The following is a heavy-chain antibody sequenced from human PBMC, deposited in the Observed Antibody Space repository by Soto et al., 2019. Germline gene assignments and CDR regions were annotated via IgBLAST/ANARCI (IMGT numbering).Heavy chain of an antibody. D-gene: IGHD6-19*01. CDR1: GYTLTSYG. Sequence: QVQLVQSGAEVKRPGASVMLACKASGYTLTSYGISWVRQAPGQGLEWMGWISTYTGDTNYARKTQVRVTLTTDTSTNTAYMELRSMRSDDTAVYYCARDQGQETGWYSFDSWGKGTLVIVSS. J-gene: IGHJ5*01. CDR3: ARDQGQETGWYSFDS. CDR2: ISTYTGDT. V-gene: IGHV1-18*04.